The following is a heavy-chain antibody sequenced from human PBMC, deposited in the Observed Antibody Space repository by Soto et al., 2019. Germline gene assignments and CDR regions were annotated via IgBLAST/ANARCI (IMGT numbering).Heavy chain of an antibody. V-gene: IGHV1-18*01. J-gene: IGHJ5*02. Sequence: QVQLVQSGAEVKKPGASVKVSCKASGYTFTSYGISWVRQAPGQGLEWMGWISAYNGNTNYAQKLQGRVTMTTDTSTSTAYMELRRLRSDDTAVYYCARDEGNKWNYGGSGFDPWGQGTLVTVSS. CDR3: ARDEGNKWNYGGSGFDP. CDR2: ISAYNGNT. CDR1: GYTFTSYG. D-gene: IGHD1-7*01.